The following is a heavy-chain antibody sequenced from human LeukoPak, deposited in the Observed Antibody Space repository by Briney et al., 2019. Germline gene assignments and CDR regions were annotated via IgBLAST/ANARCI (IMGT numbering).Heavy chain of an antibody. Sequence: SETLSLTCTVSGGSISSSSYYWGWIRQAPGKGLEWIGSIYYSGSTYYNPSLKSRVTISVDTSKNQFSLKLSSVTAADTAVYYCARRDSSGWYYAFDIWGQGTMVTVSS. V-gene: IGHV4-39*01. D-gene: IGHD6-19*01. CDR2: IYYSGST. CDR1: GGSISSSSYY. CDR3: ARRDSSGWYYAFDI. J-gene: IGHJ3*02.